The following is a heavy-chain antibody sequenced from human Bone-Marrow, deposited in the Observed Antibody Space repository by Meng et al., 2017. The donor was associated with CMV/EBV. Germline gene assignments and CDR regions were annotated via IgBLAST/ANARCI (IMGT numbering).Heavy chain of an antibody. CDR2: ISYDDSNI. CDR1: GFTFSNHA. J-gene: IGHJ4*02. V-gene: IGHV3-30-3*01. Sequence: LSLTCAASGFTFSNHAMHWVRQAPGKGLEWVALISYDDSNIYYADSVKGRFTISRDNSKNTLYLQMNSLRPDDTAVYYCVRGWIYCSSSSCVVDYWGQGTLVTVS. D-gene: IGHD2-2*01. CDR3: VRGWIYCSSSSCVVDY.